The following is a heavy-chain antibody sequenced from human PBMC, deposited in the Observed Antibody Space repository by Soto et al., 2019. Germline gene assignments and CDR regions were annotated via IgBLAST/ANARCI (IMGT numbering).Heavy chain of an antibody. Sequence: PSETLSLTCTVDSISTYYWNWIRQPPGKGLEWIGYIYYLGRTNYNSSLKSRITMSIDTSKNQFSLKLSSVTAADTAIYYCAREPVGVTHFDYWGQGARSPSPQ. CDR1: SISTYY. CDR2: IYYLGRT. D-gene: IGHD1-26*01. CDR3: AREPVGVTHFDY. J-gene: IGHJ4*02. V-gene: IGHV4-59*01.